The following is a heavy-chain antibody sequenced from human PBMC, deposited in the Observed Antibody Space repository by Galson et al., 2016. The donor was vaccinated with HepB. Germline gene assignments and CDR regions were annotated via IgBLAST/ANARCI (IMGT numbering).Heavy chain of an antibody. V-gene: IGHV3-21*01. Sequence: WVRQAPGKGLEWVSSISDTSDYIYHADSLKGRFTISRDNTKNLAFLQMDSLRAEDTAVYYCARNLFSGAGYSVDYWGQGTLVTVSS. CDR3: ARNLFSGAGYSVDY. D-gene: IGHD2-15*01. CDR2: ISDTSDYI. J-gene: IGHJ4*02.